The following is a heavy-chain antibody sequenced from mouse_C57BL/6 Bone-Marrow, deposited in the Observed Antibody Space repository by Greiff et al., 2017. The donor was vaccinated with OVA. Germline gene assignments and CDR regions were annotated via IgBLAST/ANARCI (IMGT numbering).Heavy chain of an antibody. CDR3: ARASSYWYFYV. Sequence: VKLEESGAELVRPGASVKMSCKASGYTFTSYTMHWVKQRPGQGLEWIGYINPSSGNTNYNQKFKDKATLTADKSSSTTYMQLSSLTSEDSAVYYCARASSYWYFYVWGTGTTVTVSS. V-gene: IGHV1-4*01. CDR2: INPSSGNT. J-gene: IGHJ1*03. CDR1: GYTFTSYT. D-gene: IGHD1-1*01.